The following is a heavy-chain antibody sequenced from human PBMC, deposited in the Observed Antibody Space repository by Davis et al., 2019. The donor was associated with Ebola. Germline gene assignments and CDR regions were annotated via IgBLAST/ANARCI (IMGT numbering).Heavy chain of an antibody. CDR3: ARGDSYYDPSGYYAGPEAPDH. CDR1: GGFITTGDW. V-gene: IGHV4-4*02. D-gene: IGHD3-22*01. Sequence: SETLSLTCAVSGGFITTGDWWSWVRQPPGKGLEWIGEINHSGITNYNPSLKSRVTISVDTSKNQFSLKLTSVTAADTAVYYCARGDSYYDPSGYYAGPEAPDHWGQGILVSVSS. J-gene: IGHJ4*02. CDR2: INHSGIT.